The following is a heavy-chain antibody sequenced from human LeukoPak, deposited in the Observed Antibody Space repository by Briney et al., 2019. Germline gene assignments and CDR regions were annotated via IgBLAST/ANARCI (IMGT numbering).Heavy chain of an antibody. CDR3: AMYYGDYVPYAFHI. CDR1: GFTFDDYG. D-gene: IGHD4-17*01. Sequence: GGSLRLSCAASGFTFDDYGMSWVRQAPGKGLEWVSGINWNGGSTGYADSVKGRFPISRDNAKNSLYRQMNSLRAEDTALYYCAMYYGDYVPYAFHIWGQGTMVTVSS. CDR2: INWNGGST. V-gene: IGHV3-20*04. J-gene: IGHJ3*02.